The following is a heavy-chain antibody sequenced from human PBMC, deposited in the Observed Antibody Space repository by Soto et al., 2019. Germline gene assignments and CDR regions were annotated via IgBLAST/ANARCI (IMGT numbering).Heavy chain of an antibody. Sequence: EVQLVESGGGLVQPGGSLRLSCAASGFTFSPYWMSWVRQAPGKGLEWVAIIKDDGGDEHYLEAVRGRFTISRDNAKKPLYLAMNSLRVEETAVYYCAGERRWKSDTWGQGTLVTVSS. CDR1: GFTFSPYW. V-gene: IGHV3-7*05. D-gene: IGHD1-1*01. J-gene: IGHJ5*02. CDR2: IKDDGGDE. CDR3: AGERRWKSDT.